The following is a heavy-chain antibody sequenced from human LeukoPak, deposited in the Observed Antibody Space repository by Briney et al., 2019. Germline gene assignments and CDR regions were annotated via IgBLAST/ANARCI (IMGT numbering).Heavy chain of an antibody. CDR2: IYHSGST. J-gene: IGHJ1*01. CDR1: GGSISSGGYY. D-gene: IGHD4/OR15-4a*01. Sequence: PSETLSLTCTVSGGSISSGGYYWSWIRQPPGRGLEWIGEIYHSGSTNYNPSVMSRVTISVDKSKNQFSLRLTSVTAADTAVYYCARDRSSGDNRAQFFQDWGQGTLVTVSS. CDR3: ARDRSSGDNRAQFFQD. V-gene: IGHV4-39*07.